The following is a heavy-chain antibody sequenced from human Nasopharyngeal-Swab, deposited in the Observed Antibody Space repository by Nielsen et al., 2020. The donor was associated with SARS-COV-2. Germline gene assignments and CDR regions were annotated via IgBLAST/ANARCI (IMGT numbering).Heavy chain of an antibody. J-gene: IGHJ4*02. CDR1: GGSISSSSYY. CDR3: ARGMGSDYVWGSYRYEDYFDY. V-gene: IGHV4-39*07. CDR2: IYYSGST. Sequence: SETLSLTCTVSGGSISSSSYYWGWIRQPPGKGLEWIGSIYYSGSTYYNPSLKSRVTISVDTSKNQFSPKLSSVTAADTAVYYCARGMGSDYVWGSYRYEDYFDYWGQGTLVTVSS. D-gene: IGHD3-16*02.